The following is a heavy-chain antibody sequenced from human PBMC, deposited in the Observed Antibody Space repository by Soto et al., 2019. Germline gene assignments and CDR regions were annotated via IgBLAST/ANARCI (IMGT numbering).Heavy chain of an antibody. D-gene: IGHD6-19*01. CDR1: GGSVSSGSYY. J-gene: IGHJ3*02. CDR2: IYYSGST. CDR3: AREGDLIAVAGTGGAFDI. Sequence: QVQLQESGPGLVKPSETLSLTCTVSGGSVSSGSYYWSWIRQPPGKGLEWIGYIYYSGSTNYNPSLKSRVTISVDTSKNQFSLKLSSVTAADTAVYYCAREGDLIAVAGTGGAFDIWGQGTMVTVSS. V-gene: IGHV4-61*01.